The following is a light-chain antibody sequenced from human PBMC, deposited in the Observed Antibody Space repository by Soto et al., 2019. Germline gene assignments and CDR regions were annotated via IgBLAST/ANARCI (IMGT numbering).Light chain of an antibody. J-gene: IGLJ2*01. CDR2: RNN. Sequence: QLVLTQPPSASGTPGQRVTISCSGSSSNIGSNYVYWYQQLLGTAPKLLIYRNNQRPSGVPDRFSGSKSGTSASLAISGLRSEDEADYYCAAWDDSLSGPGFGGGTKVTVL. V-gene: IGLV1-47*01. CDR1: SSNIGSNY. CDR3: AAWDDSLSGPG.